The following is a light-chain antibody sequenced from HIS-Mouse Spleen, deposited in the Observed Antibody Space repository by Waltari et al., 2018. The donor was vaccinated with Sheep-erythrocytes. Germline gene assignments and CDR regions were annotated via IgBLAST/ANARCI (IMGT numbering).Light chain of an antibody. CDR1: SSHFRGYNL. CDR2: EGS. V-gene: IGLV2-23*01. J-gene: IGLJ3*02. CDR3: CSYAGSSTWV. Sequence: QSALTQPASVSGSPGQPITIPCTGTSSHFRGYNLVSWHQQHPGKAPKRMIYEGSKRPSGVSTRFSGSKSGNTASLTISGLQAEDEADYYCCSYAGSSTWVFGGGTKLTVL.